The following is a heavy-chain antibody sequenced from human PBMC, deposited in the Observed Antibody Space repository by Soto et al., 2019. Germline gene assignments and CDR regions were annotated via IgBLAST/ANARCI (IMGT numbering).Heavy chain of an antibody. J-gene: IGHJ4*02. Sequence: GESLKISCQVSGYSFTNYWIGWVRQMPGKGLDWMGIIYPGNSDTTYSPSFQGQVTISADTTINTAYLQWTGQTAADTAIYYSARWERSAYRDYYRGGYFDYWGQGARVTVSS. V-gene: IGHV5-51*01. CDR3: ARWERSAYRDYYRGGYFDY. D-gene: IGHD1-26*01. CDR2: IYPGNSDT. CDR1: GYSFTNYW.